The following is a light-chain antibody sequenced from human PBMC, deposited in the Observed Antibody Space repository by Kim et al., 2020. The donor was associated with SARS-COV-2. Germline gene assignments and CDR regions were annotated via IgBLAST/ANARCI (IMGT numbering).Light chain of an antibody. V-gene: IGKV1-5*03. J-gene: IGKJ1*01. CDR3: QQYQSYST. Sequence: DIQVTQSPSTLSASVGDRVTITCPASQNISNWLAWYQQKPGKAPKLLIYKASSLESGVPSSFRGNGSGTEFTLTISSLQPDDFATYYCQQYQSYSTFGQGTKVDI. CDR2: KAS. CDR1: QNISNW.